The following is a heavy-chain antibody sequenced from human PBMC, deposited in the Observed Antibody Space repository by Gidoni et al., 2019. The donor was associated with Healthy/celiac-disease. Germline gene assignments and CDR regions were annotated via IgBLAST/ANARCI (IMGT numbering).Heavy chain of an antibody. CDR2: IIPILGIA. Sequence: QVQLVQSGAEVKKPETSVKVSCKASGGTFSSYAISWVRQAPGQGLEWMGRIIPILGIANYAQKFQGRVTITADKSTSTAYMELSSLRSEDTAVYYCARDKKMGWAYSSSWYPIDYWGQGTLVTVSS. CDR1: GGTFSSYA. V-gene: IGHV1-69*04. D-gene: IGHD6-13*01. CDR3: ARDKKMGWAYSSSWYPIDY. J-gene: IGHJ4*02.